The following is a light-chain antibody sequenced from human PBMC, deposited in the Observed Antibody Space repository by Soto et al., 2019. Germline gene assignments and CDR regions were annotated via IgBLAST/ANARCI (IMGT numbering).Light chain of an antibody. CDR3: QQYNGYSRT. CDR2: KAS. J-gene: IGKJ1*01. Sequence: DIQMTQSPSTLSASVGDRVTITCRASQSISSWLAWYQQKPGKAPKLLIYKASILQSGVPSRFSGSGSGTEFPLTITSLQPDDFATYYCQQYNGYSRTFGQGTKVEV. CDR1: QSISSW. V-gene: IGKV1-5*03.